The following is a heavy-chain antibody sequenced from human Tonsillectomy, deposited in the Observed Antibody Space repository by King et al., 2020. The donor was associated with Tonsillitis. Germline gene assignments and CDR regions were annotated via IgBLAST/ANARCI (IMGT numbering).Heavy chain of an antibody. J-gene: IGHJ2*01. V-gene: IGHV4-59*01. D-gene: IGHD3-22*01. CDR2: IYYSGTT. CDR1: GGSISNYY. Sequence: QVQLQESGPGLVKPSETLSLTCTVSGGSISNYYWSWIRQPPGKGLEWIGYIYYSGTTNYNPSLKSRVTISVDTSKNQFSLKMRSVTAADTAVYYCARDRGNYYAGSDHYFYWYFDLWGRGTLVTVSS. CDR3: ARDRGNYYAGSDHYFYWYFDL.